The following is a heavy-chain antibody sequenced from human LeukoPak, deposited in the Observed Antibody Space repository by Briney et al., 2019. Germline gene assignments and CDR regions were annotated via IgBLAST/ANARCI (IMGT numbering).Heavy chain of an antibody. J-gene: IGHJ6*02. D-gene: IGHD2-21*01. Sequence: SETLSLTCSVSGGSIGSYHWNWIRQPAGKGLEWIGRIYASGSTDYNPSLKSRVTILLDTSKNQFSLNLRSVTAADTAVYYCAVAFCGGDCFSRHYFGVDVWGQGTTVTVSS. CDR2: IYASGST. CDR3: AVAFCGGDCFSRHYFGVDV. CDR1: GGSIGSYH. V-gene: IGHV4-4*07.